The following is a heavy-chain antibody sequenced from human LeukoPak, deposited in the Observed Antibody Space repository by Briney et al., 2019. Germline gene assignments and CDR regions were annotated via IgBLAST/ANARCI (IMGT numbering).Heavy chain of an antibody. D-gene: IGHD1-26*01. V-gene: IGHV3-48*02. CDR2: ISSSRTTI. CDR1: GFTFSSYN. J-gene: IGHJ3*01. Sequence: NPGGSLRLSCAASGFTFSSYNMNWVRQAPGKGLEWVSYISSSRTTIFYADSVKGRFTISRDNAKNSLFLQMNSLRDEDTAVYYCARDSPGWGAFDVWGQGTMVTVSS. CDR3: ARDSPGWGAFDV.